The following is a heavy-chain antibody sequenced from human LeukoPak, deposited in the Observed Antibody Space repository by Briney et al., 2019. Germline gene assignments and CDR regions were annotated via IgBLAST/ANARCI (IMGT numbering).Heavy chain of an antibody. Sequence: SETLSLTCTVSGGSISSGGYYWSWIRQPPGKGLEWIGYIYHSGSTYYNPSLKSRVTISVDRSKNQFSLKLSSVTAADTAVYYCARTSRYVYAFDIWGQGTMVTVSS. J-gene: IGHJ3*02. D-gene: IGHD3-10*02. CDR2: IYHSGST. CDR3: ARTSRYVYAFDI. V-gene: IGHV4-30-2*01. CDR1: GGSISSGGYY.